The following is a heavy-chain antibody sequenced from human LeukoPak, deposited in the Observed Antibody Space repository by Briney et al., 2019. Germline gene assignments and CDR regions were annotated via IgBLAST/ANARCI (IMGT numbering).Heavy chain of an antibody. CDR1: GFSFSSYA. CDR2: ISGSGGST. D-gene: IGHD3-22*01. V-gene: IGHV3-23*01. J-gene: IGHJ4*02. CDR3: AKDLYYYDSSDY. Sequence: GGSLRLSCAASGFSFSSYAMSWVRQAPGKGLEWVSAISGSGGSTYYADSVKGRFTISRDNSKNTLYLQMNSLRAEDTAVYYCAKDLYYYDSSDYWGQGTLVTVSS.